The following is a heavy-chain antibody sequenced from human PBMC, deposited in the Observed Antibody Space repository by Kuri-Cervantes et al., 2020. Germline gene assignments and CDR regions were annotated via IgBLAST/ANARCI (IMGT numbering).Heavy chain of an antibody. Sequence: SETLSLTCAVSGYSISSGYYWGWIRQPPGKGLEWIGNIFHSGKTYYNPSLKSRVTISVDTSKNQFSLKLSSVTAADTAVYYCARRRIAVAGRGWFDPWGQGTLVTVSS. J-gene: IGHJ5*02. CDR3: ARRRIAVAGRGWFDP. V-gene: IGHV4-38-2*01. D-gene: IGHD6-19*01. CDR1: GYSISSGYY. CDR2: IFHSGKT.